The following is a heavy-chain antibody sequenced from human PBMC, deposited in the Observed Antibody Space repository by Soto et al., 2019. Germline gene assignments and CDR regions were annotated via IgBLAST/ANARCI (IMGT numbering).Heavy chain of an antibody. CDR1: GDSFGSGSYY. J-gene: IGHJ4*02. V-gene: IGHV4-31*03. CDR3: ARCHTRGYSIDF. CDR2: IYTTRTT. D-gene: IGHD6-25*01. Sequence: SETLSLTCTVSGDSFGSGSYYWCWLRQHPGKGLEWIGYIYTTRTTYYNPSLRSRVTISGDTSKNQFSLKLNSVTAADTAVYCCARCHTRGYSIDFWGQGTLVTVSS.